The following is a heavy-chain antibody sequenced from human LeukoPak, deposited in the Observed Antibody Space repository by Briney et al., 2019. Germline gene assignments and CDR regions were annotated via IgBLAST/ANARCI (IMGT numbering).Heavy chain of an antibody. CDR1: GYTLTGHY. CDR3: ASVCVVADYGLDV. V-gene: IGHV1-2*02. D-gene: IGHD2-15*01. J-gene: IGHJ6*02. CDR2: INPNTGAT. Sequence: ASVTVSCKASGYTLTGHYLHWVRQAPGQGLEWMGWINPNTGATTYAQRFQGRVTLTRDTSISTAYMDLSRLRPDDTAVYYCASVCVVADYGLDVWGQGTTVTVSS.